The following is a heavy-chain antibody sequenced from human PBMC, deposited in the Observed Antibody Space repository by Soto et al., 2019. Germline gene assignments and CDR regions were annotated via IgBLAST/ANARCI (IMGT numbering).Heavy chain of an antibody. CDR1: GFTFSRDG. CDR3: AKERATTAAFDY. Sequence: GGSLRLSCAASGFTFSRDGMSWVRQAPGKGLEWVSLITDNGGSTYYADSVKGRFTISRDNTKNTLFLQMNSLRAEDTAVYYCAKERATTAAFDYWGQGALVTVSS. J-gene: IGHJ4*02. V-gene: IGHV3-23*01. D-gene: IGHD4-17*01. CDR2: ITDNGGST.